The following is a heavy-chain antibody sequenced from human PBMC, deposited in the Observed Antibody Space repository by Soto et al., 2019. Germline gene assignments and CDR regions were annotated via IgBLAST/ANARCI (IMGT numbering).Heavy chain of an antibody. J-gene: IGHJ4*02. CDR3: ALSPTYYYDSSGYWLDPFDY. V-gene: IGHV1-18*01. CDR2: ISAYNGNT. Sequence: QVQLVQSGAEVKKPGASVKVSCKASGYTFTSYGISWVRQAPGQGLEWMGWISAYNGNTNYAQKLQGRVTMTTDTSTSTAYMELRSLSSDDTAVYYCALSPTYYYDSSGYWLDPFDYLGQGTLVTVSS. CDR1: GYTFTSYG. D-gene: IGHD3-22*01.